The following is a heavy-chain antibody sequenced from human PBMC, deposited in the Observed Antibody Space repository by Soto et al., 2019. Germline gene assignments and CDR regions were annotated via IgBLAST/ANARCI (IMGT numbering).Heavy chain of an antibody. J-gene: IGHJ3*02. CDR3: GRIAEDDLMLPGAFDI. D-gene: IGHD2-8*01. CDR2: IYYSGST. Sequence: PSETLSLTCTVSGGSISSSSYYWGWIRQPPGKGLEWIGSIYYSGSTYYNPSLKSRVTISVDTSKNQFSLKLSSVTAADTAVYYFGRIAEDDLMLPGAFDIGGKGKRVTAS. V-gene: IGHV4-39*01. CDR1: GGSISSSSYY.